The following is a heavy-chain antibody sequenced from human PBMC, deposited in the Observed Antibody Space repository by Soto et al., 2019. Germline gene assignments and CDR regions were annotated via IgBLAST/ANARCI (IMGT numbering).Heavy chain of an antibody. CDR3: ARSEVPAAMGGWFDP. D-gene: IGHD2-2*01. J-gene: IGHJ5*02. V-gene: IGHV1-18*01. CDR1: GCSLSSAG. Sequence: QGQLVQSGADVKKPWASVKVACKTSGCSLSSAGINWVRRAPGQALEWLGWISPYYDSMNCAQEFQGRVTLTTDTSTSTAYLELRSLRSDDTAVYYCARSEVPAAMGGWFDPWGQGTLVTVSS. CDR2: ISPYYDSM.